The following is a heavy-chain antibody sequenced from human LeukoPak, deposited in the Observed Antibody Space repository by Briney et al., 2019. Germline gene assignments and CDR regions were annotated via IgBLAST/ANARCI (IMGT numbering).Heavy chain of an antibody. CDR1: GGSISSYY. CDR2: SYNSGST. D-gene: IGHD1-26*01. V-gene: IGHV4-59*01. Sequence: PSETLSLTCTVSGGSISSYYWSWIRQPQGKGLEWIGYSYNSGSTNSNPSLRSRVTISVDTSKNQYSRKLSSVTAADTAVYYCARKRGGTVDYWGQGTRVTVSS. J-gene: IGHJ4*02. CDR3: ARKRGGTVDY.